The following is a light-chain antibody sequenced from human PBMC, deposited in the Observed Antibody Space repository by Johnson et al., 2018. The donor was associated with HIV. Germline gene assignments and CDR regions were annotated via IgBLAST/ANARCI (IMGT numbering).Light chain of an antibody. J-gene: IGLJ1*01. V-gene: IGLV1-51*01. Sequence: QSVLTQPPSVSAAPGQKVTISCSGSSSNIGNNYVSWYQQLPGTAPKLLIYDDNKRPSGIPDRFSGSKSGTSATLGITGLQTGDEADYSCGTWEPSLIATAVFGTGTKVTVL. CDR1: SSNIGNNY. CDR2: DDN. CDR3: GTWEPSLIATAV.